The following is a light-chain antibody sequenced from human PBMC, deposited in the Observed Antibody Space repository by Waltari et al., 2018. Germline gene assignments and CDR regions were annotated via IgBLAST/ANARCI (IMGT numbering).Light chain of an antibody. CDR3: LSADSSGTYREV. Sequence: SYELTQPPSVSVSLGQMARITCSGQPLPAKYAYWYQQKPGQFPILVIYYDSERPSGIPGRFSGSSSGTIVTLTISGVQAEDEADYYCLSADSSGTYREVFGGGTNLTVL. CDR1: PLPAKY. V-gene: IGLV3-16*01. CDR2: YDS. J-gene: IGLJ2*01.